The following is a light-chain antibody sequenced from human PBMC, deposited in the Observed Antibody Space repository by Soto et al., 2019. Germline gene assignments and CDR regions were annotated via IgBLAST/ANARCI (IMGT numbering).Light chain of an antibody. J-gene: IGLJ1*01. CDR3: SSYTSSSTPYV. CDR2: DVT. V-gene: IGLV2-14*01. CDR1: SSDVGGYNY. Sequence: HSALTQPASVSGLPGQSITISCTGTSSDVGGYNYVSWYQQHPVKAPKLMIYDVTNRPSGVSDRFSGSKSGNTASLTISGLQAEDEADYYCSSYTSSSTPYVFGTGTKVTVL.